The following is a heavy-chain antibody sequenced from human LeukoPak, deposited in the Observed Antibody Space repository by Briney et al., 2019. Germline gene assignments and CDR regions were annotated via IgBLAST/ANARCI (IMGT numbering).Heavy chain of an antibody. CDR2: IYSGGST. CDR1: GFSFSTYN. CDR3: ARDFKFDSGWYLREFDY. V-gene: IGHV3-66*01. J-gene: IGHJ4*02. D-gene: IGHD6-19*01. Sequence: GGSLRLSCTASGFSFSTYNMNWVRQAPGKGLEWVSVIYSGGSTNYADSVKGRFTISRDNSNNTLYLQMNSLRAEDTAVHYCARDFKFDSGWYLREFDYWGQGTLATVSS.